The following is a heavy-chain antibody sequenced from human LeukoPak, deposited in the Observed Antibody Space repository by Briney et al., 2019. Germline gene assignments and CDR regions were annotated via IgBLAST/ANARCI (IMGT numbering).Heavy chain of an antibody. Sequence: PSETLSLTCTVSGYSISSGYYWGWIRQPPGKGLEWIGSIYYSGSTYYNPSLKSRVTISVDTSKNQFSLKLSSVTAADTAVYYCASLRGYSYGSLDYWGQGTLVTVSS. CDR3: ASLRGYSYGSLDY. CDR1: GYSISSGYY. V-gene: IGHV4-38-2*02. CDR2: IYYSGST. J-gene: IGHJ4*02. D-gene: IGHD5-18*01.